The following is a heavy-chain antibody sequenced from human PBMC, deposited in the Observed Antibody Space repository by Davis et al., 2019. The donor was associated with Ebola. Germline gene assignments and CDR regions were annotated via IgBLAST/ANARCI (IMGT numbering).Heavy chain of an antibody. Sequence: GGSLRLSCAASGFTFSSYGMHWVRQAPGKGLEWVAVISYDGSNKYYADSVKGRFTISRDNAKNSLYLQMNSLRAEDTAVYYCARERGGSYFGWGQGTLVTVSS. J-gene: IGHJ4*02. V-gene: IGHV3-30*03. D-gene: IGHD1-26*01. CDR2: ISYDGSNK. CDR3: ARERGGSYFG. CDR1: GFTFSSYG.